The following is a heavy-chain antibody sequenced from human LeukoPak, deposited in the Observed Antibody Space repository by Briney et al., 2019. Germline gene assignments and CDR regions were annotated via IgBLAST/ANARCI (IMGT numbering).Heavy chain of an antibody. CDR3: ARVVPLGPSYYMDV. Sequence: PSETLSLTCTVSGGSISSYYWSWIRQPAGKGLERIGRIYISGSTNYNPSLKSRVTMSVDTSKNQFSLKLSSVTAADTAVYYCARVVPLGPSYYMDVWGKGTTVTVSS. J-gene: IGHJ6*03. CDR2: IYISGST. CDR1: GGSISSYY. V-gene: IGHV4-4*07.